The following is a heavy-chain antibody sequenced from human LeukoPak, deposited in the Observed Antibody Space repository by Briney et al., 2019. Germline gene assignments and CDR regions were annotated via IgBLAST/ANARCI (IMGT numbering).Heavy chain of an antibody. CDR3: AKDLLPYSSGWYYFDY. CDR1: GFTFSSYW. D-gene: IGHD6-19*01. J-gene: IGHJ4*02. CDR2: ISGSGGST. V-gene: IGHV3-23*01. Sequence: GGSLRLSCAASGFTFSSYWMSWVRQAPGKGLEWVSAISGSGGSTYYADSVKGRFTISRDNSKNTLYLQMNSLRAEDTAVYYCAKDLLPYSSGWYYFDYWGQGTLVTVSS.